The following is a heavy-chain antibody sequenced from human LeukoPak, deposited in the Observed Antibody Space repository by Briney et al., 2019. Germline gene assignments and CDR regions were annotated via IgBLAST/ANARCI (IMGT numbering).Heavy chain of an antibody. V-gene: IGHV1-8*01. Sequence: ASVTVSCKASGYTFTSYDINWVRQATGQGLEWMGWMNPNSGNTGYAQKFQGRVTMTRNTSKSTAYMELSSLRSEDTAVYYCAREKRWYGYSCGSWVYYYYMDVWGKGTTVTVSS. J-gene: IGHJ6*03. D-gene: IGHD5-18*01. CDR2: MNPNSGNT. CDR3: AREKRWYGYSCGSWVYYYYMDV. CDR1: GYTFTSYD.